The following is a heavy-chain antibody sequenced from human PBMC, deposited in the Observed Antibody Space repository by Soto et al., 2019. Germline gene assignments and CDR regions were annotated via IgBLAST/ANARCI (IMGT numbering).Heavy chain of an antibody. CDR3: ARGLGCSSTSCYPVRVDY. CDR1: AGSITSDEYY. Sequence: SETLSLTCTVSAGSITSDEYYWNWIRYHPGKGLEWIGYIYYSGSTYYNPSLKSRVTISIDTSKNQFSLKLSSVTAADTAVYYCARGLGCSSTSCYPVRVDYWGQGTLVTVSS. V-gene: IGHV4-31*03. J-gene: IGHJ4*02. D-gene: IGHD2-2*01. CDR2: IYYSGST.